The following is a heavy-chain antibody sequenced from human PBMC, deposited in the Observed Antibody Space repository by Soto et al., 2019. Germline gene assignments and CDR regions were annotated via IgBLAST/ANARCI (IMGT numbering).Heavy chain of an antibody. CDR3: ARVKGICYHNWFDA. V-gene: IGHV1-18*01. J-gene: IGHJ5*02. D-gene: IGHD3-16*02. Sequence: ASVKVSCKASGYTFTSYGISWVRQAPGQGLEWMGWISAYNGNTNYAQKLQGRVTMTTDTSTSTAYMELRSLRSDDTAVCYCARVKGICYHNWFDAWGQGXVVTLSS. CDR1: GYTFTSYG. CDR2: ISAYNGNT.